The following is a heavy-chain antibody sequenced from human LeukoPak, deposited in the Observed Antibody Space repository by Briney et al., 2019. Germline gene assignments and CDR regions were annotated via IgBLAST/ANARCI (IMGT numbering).Heavy chain of an antibody. D-gene: IGHD1-1*01. V-gene: IGHV3-21*04. CDR2: ISTSSSYI. J-gene: IGHJ4*02. CDR1: GFIFSSYS. CDR3: AFSRNGMSLSYFDY. Sequence: GGSLRLSCAASGFIFSSYSMSWVRQAPGKGLEWVSSISTSSSYIYYADSVKGRFTISRDNAKNSLYLQMNSLRVDDTAIYYCAFSRNGMSLSYFDYWGQGTLVTVSS.